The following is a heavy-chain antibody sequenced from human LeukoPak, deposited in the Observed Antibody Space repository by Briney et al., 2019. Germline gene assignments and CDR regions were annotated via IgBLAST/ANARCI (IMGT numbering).Heavy chain of an antibody. CDR3: AREVAAAGHFDY. Sequence: SVKVSCKASGGTFSSYAISWVRQAPGQGLEWMGGIIPIFGTANYAQKFQGRVTITADESTSTAYMELSSLRSEDTAVYYCAREVAAAGHFDYWGQGTLVTVSS. V-gene: IGHV1-69*13. D-gene: IGHD6-13*01. J-gene: IGHJ4*02. CDR1: GGTFSSYA. CDR2: IIPIFGTA.